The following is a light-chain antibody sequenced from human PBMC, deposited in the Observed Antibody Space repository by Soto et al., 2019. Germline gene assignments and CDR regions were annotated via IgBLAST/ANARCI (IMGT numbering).Light chain of an antibody. CDR1: QSISAW. CDR2: DAS. Sequence: DIQMTQSPSTLSASVGDRVTITCRASQSISAWLAWYQQKPGKAPRLLIYDASTLESGVPSRFGGSSSGTEFTLTISSLQPEDFATYYCQHYNSYSEAFGQGTKEDIK. CDR3: QHYNSYSEA. V-gene: IGKV1-5*01. J-gene: IGKJ1*01.